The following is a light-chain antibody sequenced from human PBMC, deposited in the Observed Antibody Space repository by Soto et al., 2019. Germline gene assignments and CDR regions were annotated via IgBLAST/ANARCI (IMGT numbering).Light chain of an antibody. CDR3: AAWDDSLNGPV. J-gene: IGLJ2*01. V-gene: IGLV1-44*01. Sequence: QPVLTQPPSASGTPGQRVTSSCSGSSSNIGSNTVNWYQQLPGTAPKLLIYSNNQRPSGVPDRFSGSKSGTSASLAISGLQSEDEADYYCAAWDDSLNGPVFGGGTQLTVL. CDR2: SNN. CDR1: SSNIGSNT.